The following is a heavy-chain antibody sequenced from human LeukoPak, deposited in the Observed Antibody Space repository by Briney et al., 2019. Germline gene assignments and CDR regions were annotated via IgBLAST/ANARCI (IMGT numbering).Heavy chain of an antibody. D-gene: IGHD2-15*01. CDR2: IYYSGST. J-gene: IGHJ6*04. CDR1: GYSISSGYY. CDR3: ARGVLVGVSDV. V-gene: IGHV4-61*01. Sequence: PSETLSLTCTVSGYSISSGYYWGWIRQPPGKGLEWIGYIYYSGSTNYNPSLKSRVTISVDTSKNQFSLKLSSVTAADTAVYYCARGVLVGVSDVWGKGTTVTVSS.